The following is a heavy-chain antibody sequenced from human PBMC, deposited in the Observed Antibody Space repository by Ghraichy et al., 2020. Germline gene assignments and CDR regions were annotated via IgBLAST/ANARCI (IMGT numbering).Heavy chain of an antibody. J-gene: IGHJ4*02. Sequence: GGSLRLSCAASGFTFSNYAMSWVRQAPGKGLEWVSAISGRGDSTYYADSVKGRFTISRDNSKNTLFLQMNSLRAEDTAVYYCAKSLQLVRTSLPLFDYWGQGTLVTVSS. V-gene: IGHV3-23*01. CDR2: ISGRGDST. D-gene: IGHD6-6*01. CDR1: GFTFSNYA. CDR3: AKSLQLVRTSLPLFDY.